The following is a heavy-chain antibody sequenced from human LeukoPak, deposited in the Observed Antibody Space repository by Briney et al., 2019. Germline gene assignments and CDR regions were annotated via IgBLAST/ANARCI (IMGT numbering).Heavy chain of an antibody. CDR3: ARGYSSGTPTAP. D-gene: IGHD6-25*01. CDR2: IYYSGSA. J-gene: IGHJ5*02. V-gene: IGHV4-59*12. CDR1: GGSISSYY. Sequence: NTSETLSLTCTVSGGSISSYYWSWIRQPPGKGLEWIGYIYYSGSAYYNSSLKSRVTISVDTSKNQFSLKLSSVTAADTAVYYCARGYSSGTPTAPWGQGTLVTVSS.